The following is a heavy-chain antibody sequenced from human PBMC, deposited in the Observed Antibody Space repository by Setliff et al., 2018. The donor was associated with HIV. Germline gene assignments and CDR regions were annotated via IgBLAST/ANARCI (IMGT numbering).Heavy chain of an antibody. CDR1: GGSISSGSYF. CDR2: IYTSGRT. V-gene: IGHV4-61*02. CDR3: ARDGCWSGYIDY. D-gene: IGHD3-3*01. Sequence: TLSLTCTVSGGSISSGSYFWTWIRQPAGKGLEWIGRIYTSGRTNYNPSLKSRVTMSVDTSKNQFSLKLSSVTAADTAVYYCARDGCWSGYIDYWGQGTLVTVSS. J-gene: IGHJ4*02.